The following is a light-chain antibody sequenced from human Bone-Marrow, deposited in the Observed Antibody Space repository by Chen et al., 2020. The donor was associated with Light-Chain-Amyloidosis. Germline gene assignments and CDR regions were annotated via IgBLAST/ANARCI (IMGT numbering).Light chain of an antibody. Sequence: DIVLSQSPVTLSLSPGERATLSCRASQSVSNNYFAWFQQKPGQAPRLLIYDASTRATGIPDRFSGSGSGTDFTLTISRLEPEDFAVYYCQQYCCSPRTFGQGTKVEIK. CDR2: DAS. CDR1: QSVSNNY. CDR3: QQYCCSPRT. V-gene: IGKV3-20*01. J-gene: IGKJ1*01.